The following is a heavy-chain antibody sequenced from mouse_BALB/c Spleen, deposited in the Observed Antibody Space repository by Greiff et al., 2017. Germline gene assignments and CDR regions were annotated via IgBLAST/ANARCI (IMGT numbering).Heavy chain of an antibody. V-gene: IGHV1-87*01. J-gene: IGHJ4*01. Sequence: QVQLKQSGAELARPGASVKLSCKASGYTFTSYWMQWVKQRPGQGLEWIGAIYPGDGDTRYTQKFKGKATLTADKSSSTAYMQLSSLASEDSAVYYCARKGNGPYAMDYWGQGTSVTVSS. CDR3: ARKGNGPYAMDY. CDR2: IYPGDGDT. CDR1: GYTFTSYW.